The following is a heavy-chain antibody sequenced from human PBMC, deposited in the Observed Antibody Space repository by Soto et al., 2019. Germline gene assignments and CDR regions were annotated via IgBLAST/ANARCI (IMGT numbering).Heavy chain of an antibody. CDR1: GGSFSGYY. Sequence: QVQLQQWGAGLLKPSETLSLTCAVYGGSFSGYYWAWIRQPPGKGLEWIGEINQSGSTNYNPSLKRRVTISVDTSKNQFSLKLSSVTAADTAVYYCARSEVYDILTGHYREAEYFHHWGQGTLVTVSS. CDR2: INQSGST. J-gene: IGHJ1*01. CDR3: ARSEVYDILTGHYREAEYFHH. D-gene: IGHD3-9*01. V-gene: IGHV4-34*01.